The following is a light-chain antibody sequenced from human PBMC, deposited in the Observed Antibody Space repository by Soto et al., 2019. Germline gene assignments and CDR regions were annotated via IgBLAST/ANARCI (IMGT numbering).Light chain of an antibody. Sequence: DIQMTQSPSTLSASVGDRVTITCRASQSISSWLAWYQQKPGKAPKLLIYKASSLESGVPSRFSGSGSGTEFTLTISSLQPDDFATYYCQQWTFGKGTKVEIK. CDR1: QSISSW. J-gene: IGKJ1*01. CDR2: KAS. V-gene: IGKV1-5*03. CDR3: QQWT.